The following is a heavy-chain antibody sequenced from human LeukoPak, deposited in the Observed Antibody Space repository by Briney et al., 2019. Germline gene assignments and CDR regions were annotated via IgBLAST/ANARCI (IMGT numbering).Heavy chain of an antibody. Sequence: PGKSLRLSCAVSGFTFSSFPFHWVRQAPGKGLEWVAAISTDGSYEYHGDSVKGRFTISRDNPMNTLYLQMNGLRPDDTAVYYCARSLIPGRWYFDLWGRGTLVTVSS. CDR3: ARSLIPGRWYFDL. J-gene: IGHJ2*01. D-gene: IGHD3-16*01. CDR1: GFTFSSFP. V-gene: IGHV3-30*04. CDR2: ISTDGSYE.